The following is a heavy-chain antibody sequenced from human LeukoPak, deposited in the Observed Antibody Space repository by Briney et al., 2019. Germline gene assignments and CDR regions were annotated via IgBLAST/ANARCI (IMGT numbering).Heavy chain of an antibody. D-gene: IGHD4-23*01. CDR1: GFTFSSYS. Sequence: GGSLRLSCAASGFTFSSYSMNWVRQAPGKGLEWVSSISSSSSSYIYYADSVKGRFTISRDNAKNSLYLQMNSLRAEDTAVYYCARDSTTVVTPVDYWGQGTLVTVSS. J-gene: IGHJ4*02. CDR3: ARDSTTVVTPVDY. CDR2: ISSSSSSYI. V-gene: IGHV3-21*01.